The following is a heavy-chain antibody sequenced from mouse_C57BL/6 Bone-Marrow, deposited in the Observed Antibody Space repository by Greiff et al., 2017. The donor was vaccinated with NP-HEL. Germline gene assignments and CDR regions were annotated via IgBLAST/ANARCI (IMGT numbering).Heavy chain of an antibody. V-gene: IGHV1-63*01. D-gene: IGHD2-3*01. CDR1: GYTFTNYW. J-gene: IGHJ4*01. Sequence: QVQLQQSGAELVRPGTSVKMSCKASGYTFTNYWIGWAKQRPGHGLEWIGDIYPGGGYTNYNEKFKGKATLTADKSSSTAYMQFSSLTSEDSAIYYCARSGDDLDYAMDYWGQGTSVTVSA. CDR3: ARSGDDLDYAMDY. CDR2: IYPGGGYT.